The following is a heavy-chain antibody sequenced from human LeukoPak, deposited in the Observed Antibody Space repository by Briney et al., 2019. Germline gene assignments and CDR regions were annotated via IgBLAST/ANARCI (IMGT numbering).Heavy chain of an antibody. J-gene: IGHJ3*02. CDR2: ISGSGGST. Sequence: PGGSLRLSCAASGFTFSSYAMSWVRQAPGKGLEWVSAISGSGGSTYYADSVKGRFTISRDNSKNTLYLQMNSLRAEDTAVYYCEKTGSLVVDAFDIWGQGTMVTVSS. CDR3: EKTGSLVVDAFDI. V-gene: IGHV3-23*01. D-gene: IGHD2-15*01. CDR1: GFTFSSYA.